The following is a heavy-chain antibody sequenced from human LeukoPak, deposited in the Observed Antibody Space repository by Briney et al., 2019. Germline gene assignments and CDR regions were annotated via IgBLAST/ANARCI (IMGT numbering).Heavy chain of an antibody. CDR1: GFTFSSYA. D-gene: IGHD7-27*01. J-gene: IGHJ4*02. Sequence: GRSLRLSCAASGFTFSSYAMHWVRQAPGKGLEWVAFIKNDVSKTYYADSVKGRFTISRDNSKNTLYLQMNSLSVEDTAVYYCAKDLSWGFLDYWGQGTLLTVSS. CDR3: AKDLSWGFLDY. CDR2: IKNDVSKT. V-gene: IGHV3-30*04.